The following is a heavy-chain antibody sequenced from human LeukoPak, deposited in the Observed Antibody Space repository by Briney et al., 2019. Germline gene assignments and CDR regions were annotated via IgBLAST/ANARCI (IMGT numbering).Heavy chain of an antibody. CDR1: GGSISSYY. V-gene: IGHV4-59*01. Sequence: SETLSLTCTVSGGSISSYYWSWIRQPPGKGLEWIGYIYYSGSTNYNPSLKSRVTISVDTSKNQFSLKLSSVTAADTAVYYCARDNPDYYYYYGMDVWGQGTTVTVSS. CDR2: IYYSGST. CDR3: ARDNPDYYYYYGMDV. J-gene: IGHJ6*02.